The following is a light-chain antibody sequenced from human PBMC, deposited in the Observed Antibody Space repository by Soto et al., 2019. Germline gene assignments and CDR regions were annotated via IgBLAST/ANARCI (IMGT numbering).Light chain of an antibody. CDR1: QGISDY. J-gene: IGKJ1*01. CDR3: QKYNSAPWT. V-gene: IGKV1-27*01. CDR2: AAS. Sequence: DNRITQSPSSLSASVGDRVTITCRASQGISDYLAWYQQKPGKVPKLLIYAASTLHSGVPSRFSGSGSGTDFTLTISSLQPEDVATYYCQKYNSAPWTFGHGNKGEMK.